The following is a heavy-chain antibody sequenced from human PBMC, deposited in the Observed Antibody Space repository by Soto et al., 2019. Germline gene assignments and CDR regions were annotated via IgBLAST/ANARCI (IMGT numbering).Heavy chain of an antibody. CDR2: INPFDGSR. Sequence: ASVKVSCKASGYIFTSYYIHWVRQAPGQGLEWMGWINPFDGSRMFAQSFQGRVTMTRDTSTSTVYMELRSLRSDDTAVYYCARGFRVAATRWWFDPWGQGTLVTV. CDR3: ARGFRVAATRWWFDP. V-gene: IGHV1-46*01. J-gene: IGHJ5*02. D-gene: IGHD2-15*01. CDR1: GYIFTSYY.